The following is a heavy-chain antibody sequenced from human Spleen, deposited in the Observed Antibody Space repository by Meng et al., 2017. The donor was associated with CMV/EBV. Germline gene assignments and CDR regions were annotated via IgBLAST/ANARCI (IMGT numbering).Heavy chain of an antibody. V-gene: IGHV4-61*01. CDR3: ARGSIVSPRFDS. CDR1: GGSVSSGSYY. CDR2: VYYTGNT. J-gene: IGHJ4*02. D-gene: IGHD5/OR15-5a*01. Sequence: SETLSLTCTVSGGSVSSGSYYWSWIRQPPGKALDWIGYVYYTGNTNYKPSLNSRVTISLDTSKNQFSLKLTSVTAADTAVYYCARGSIVSPRFDSWGQGSLVTVSS.